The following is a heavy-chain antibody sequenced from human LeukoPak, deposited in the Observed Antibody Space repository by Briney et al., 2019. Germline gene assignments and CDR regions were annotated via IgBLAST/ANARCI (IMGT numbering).Heavy chain of an antibody. Sequence: SEALSLTCTVSGGSVSSYYWSWIRQPPGKGLEWIGYIYYSGSTNYNPSLKSRVTTSVDTSKNQFSLKLSSVTAADTAVYHCARDNWNYGSSMDVWGQGTTVTVSS. CDR2: IYYSGST. CDR1: GGSVSSYY. CDR3: ARDNWNYGSSMDV. D-gene: IGHD1-7*01. V-gene: IGHV4-59*02. J-gene: IGHJ6*02.